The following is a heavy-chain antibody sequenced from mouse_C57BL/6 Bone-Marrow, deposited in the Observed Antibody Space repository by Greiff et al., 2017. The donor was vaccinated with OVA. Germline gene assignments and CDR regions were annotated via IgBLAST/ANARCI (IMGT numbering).Heavy chain of an antibody. Sequence: QVQLQQSGAELVRPGASVTLSCKASGYTFTDYEMHWVKQTPVHGLEWIGAIDPETGGTAYNQKFKGKAILTADKSSSTAYMELRSLTSEDSAVYYCTREILITTVVATPTLFDYWGQGTTLTVSS. CDR3: TREILITTVVATPTLFDY. V-gene: IGHV1-15*01. D-gene: IGHD1-1*01. CDR1: GYTFTDYE. CDR2: IDPETGGT. J-gene: IGHJ2*01.